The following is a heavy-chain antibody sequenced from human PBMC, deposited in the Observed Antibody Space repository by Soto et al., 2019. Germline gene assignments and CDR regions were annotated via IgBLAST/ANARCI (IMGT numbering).Heavy chain of an antibody. CDR3: ATAEVDY. CDR1: GFTFGDYW. Sequence: TGGSLRLSCAASGFTFGDYWMHWVRQPPGKGPEWVSRMTGDGRTTQYADSVKGRLTASRDNAKSTLYLQMNSLRAEGTAVYYCATAEVDYWGQGTLVTVSS. V-gene: IGHV3-74*03. CDR2: MTGDGRTT. J-gene: IGHJ4*02.